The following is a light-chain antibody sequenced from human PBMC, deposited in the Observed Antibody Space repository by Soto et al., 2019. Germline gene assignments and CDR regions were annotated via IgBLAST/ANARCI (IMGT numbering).Light chain of an antibody. J-gene: IGKJ4*01. CDR2: KAS. V-gene: IGKV1-5*03. CDR3: QQYGSSPLT. CDR1: QSISSW. Sequence: DIQMTQSPSSLSASVGDRVTITCRASQSISSWLAWYQQKPGKAPKLLIYKASSLESGVPSRFSGSGSGTDFTLTISRLEPADFAVYYCQQYGSSPLTFGGGTKVDIK.